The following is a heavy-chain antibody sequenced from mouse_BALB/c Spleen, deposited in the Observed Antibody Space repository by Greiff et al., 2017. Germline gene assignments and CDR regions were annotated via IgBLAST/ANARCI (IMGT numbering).Heavy chain of an antibody. CDR2: IDPANGNT. CDR3: ARWLLRSFDY. V-gene: IGHV14-3*02. Sequence: EVQRVESGAELVKPGASVKLSCTASGFNIKDTYMHWVKQRPEQGLEWIGRIDPANGNTKYDPKFQGKATITADTSSNTAYLQLSSLTSEDTAVYYCARWLLRSFDYWGQGTTLTVSS. D-gene: IGHD2-3*01. J-gene: IGHJ2*01. CDR1: GFNIKDTY.